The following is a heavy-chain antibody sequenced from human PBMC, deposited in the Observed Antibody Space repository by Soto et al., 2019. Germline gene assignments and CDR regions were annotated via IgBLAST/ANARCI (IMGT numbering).Heavy chain of an antibody. Sequence: EEQLVESGGGLVQPGGSLRLSCAASGIIVSSNYMSWVRQAPGKGLEWVSVIYIGGSTYYADSVKGTFTISRDNSKNTLYLQMNSLRAEDTAVYYCARQGANWNYAAYAFDIWGQGTMVTVSS. J-gene: IGHJ3*02. CDR1: GIIVSSNY. CDR2: IYIGGST. V-gene: IGHV3-66*04. D-gene: IGHD1-7*01. CDR3: ARQGANWNYAAYAFDI.